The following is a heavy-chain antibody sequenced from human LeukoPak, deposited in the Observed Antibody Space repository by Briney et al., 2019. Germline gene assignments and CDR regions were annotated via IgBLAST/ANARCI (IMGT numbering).Heavy chain of an antibody. V-gene: IGHV3-30*02. CDR3: VKYYYDSSGYYSSDY. CDR1: GFTFSSYG. J-gene: IGHJ4*02. D-gene: IGHD3-22*01. Sequence: GGSLRLSCAASGFTFSSYGMYWVRQAPGKGLEWVAFIQYDGSNEYYVDSVKGRFTISRDNSKNTLFLQMNSLRPEDTALYYCVKYYYDSSGYYSSDYWGQGTLVTVSS. CDR2: IQYDGSNE.